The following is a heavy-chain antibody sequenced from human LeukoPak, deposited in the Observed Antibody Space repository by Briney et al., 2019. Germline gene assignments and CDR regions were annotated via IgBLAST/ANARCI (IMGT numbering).Heavy chain of an antibody. CDR3: ARLVYDSRGYYFDY. J-gene: IGHJ4*02. V-gene: IGHV4-59*08. CDR2: IRYSGSA. Sequence: SETLSLTCTVSGGSISTYYWSWIRQPPGKGLEWIGYIRYSGSANYNPSLRSRVTTSIDTSKNQFSLKLSSVTAADTAVYHCARLVYDSRGYYFDYWGQGTLVTVSS. CDR1: GGSISTYY. D-gene: IGHD3-22*01.